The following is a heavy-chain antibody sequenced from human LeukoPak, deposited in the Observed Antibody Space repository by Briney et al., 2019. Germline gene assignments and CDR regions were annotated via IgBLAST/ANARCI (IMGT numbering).Heavy chain of an antibody. CDR2: ISSSSSYI. V-gene: IGHV3-21*01. D-gene: IGHD3-22*01. CDR1: GFTFSSYS. Sequence: GGSLRLSCAASGFTFSSYSMNWVRQAPGKGLEWVSSISSSSSYIYYADSVKGRFTISRDNAKNSLYLQMNSLRAEDTAVYYCARGGXXXXXXGYYIFDYWGQGALXT. CDR3: ARGGXXXXXXGYYIFDY. J-gene: IGHJ4*02.